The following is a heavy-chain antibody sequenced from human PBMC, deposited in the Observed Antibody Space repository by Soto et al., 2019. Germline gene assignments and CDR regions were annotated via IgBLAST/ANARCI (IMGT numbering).Heavy chain of an antibody. CDR2: INHVGIT. V-gene: IGHV4-34*01. Sequence: QVQLQQWGAGLLKPSETLSITCAVSGVSFRGFYWTWIRQSPGKGLAWLGDINHVGITNYNPSLKSRVSIPVDTSKSQFARKLSSVTAAYTAVYYCARAHDFWGGRQQPIDSWGQVTLVTVSS. D-gene: IGHD3-3*01. J-gene: IGHJ4*02. CDR3: ARAHDFWGGRQQPIDS. CDR1: GVSFRGFY.